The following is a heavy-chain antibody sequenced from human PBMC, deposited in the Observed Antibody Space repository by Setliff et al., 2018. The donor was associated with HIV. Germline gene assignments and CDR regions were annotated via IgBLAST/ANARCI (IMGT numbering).Heavy chain of an antibody. CDR1: GFTFSSHY. V-gene: IGHV3-48*01. Sequence: GSLRLSCVASGFTFSSHYMNWVRQAPGKGLEWASEITSGAKITDYADSVKGRFTISRDDAKNSLYLQMNDLRAEDTAVYYCVRGFNLWGQGTMVTVSS. CDR2: ITSGAKIT. CDR3: VRGFNL. J-gene: IGHJ3*01.